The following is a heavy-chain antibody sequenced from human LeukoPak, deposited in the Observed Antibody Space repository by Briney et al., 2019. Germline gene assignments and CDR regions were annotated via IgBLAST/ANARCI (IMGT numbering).Heavy chain of an antibody. CDR3: ARSGRDYGSGSYRRTYFDY. Sequence: PSETLSLTCAVYGGSFSGYYWSWIRQPPGKGLEWIGEINHSGSTNYNPSLKSRVTISVDTSKNQFSLKLSSVTAADTAVYYCARSGRDYGSGSYRRTYFDYWGQGTLVTVSS. CDR1: GGSFSGYY. CDR2: INHSGST. D-gene: IGHD3-10*01. V-gene: IGHV4-34*01. J-gene: IGHJ4*02.